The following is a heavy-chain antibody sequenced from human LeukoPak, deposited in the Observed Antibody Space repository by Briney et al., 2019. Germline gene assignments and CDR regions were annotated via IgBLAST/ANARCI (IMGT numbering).Heavy chain of an antibody. J-gene: IGHJ4*02. CDR2: IYYSGST. CDR1: GGSISSGDYY. CDR3: ASYTSNWGSPFDY. V-gene: IGHV4-30-4*08. Sequence: SQTLSLTCTVSGGSISSGDYYWSWIRQPPGKGLEWIGYIYYSGSTYYNPSLKSRVTISVDTSKNQFSLKLSSVTAADTAVYYCASYTSNWGSPFDYWGQGTLVTVSS. D-gene: IGHD7-27*01.